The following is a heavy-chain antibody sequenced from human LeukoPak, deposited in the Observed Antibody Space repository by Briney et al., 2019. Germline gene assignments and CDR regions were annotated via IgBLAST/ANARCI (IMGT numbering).Heavy chain of an antibody. CDR1: GFTFSSYG. D-gene: IGHD2-21*02. J-gene: IGHJ4*02. CDR2: IRYDGSNK. V-gene: IGHV3-30*02. Sequence: GGSLSLSCAASGFTFSSYGMHWVRQAPGKGLEWVAFIRYDGSNKYYADSVKGRFTISRDNSKNTLYLQMNSLRAEDTAVYYCAKDRGGDCYACFDYWGQGTLVTVSS. CDR3: AKDRGGDCYACFDY.